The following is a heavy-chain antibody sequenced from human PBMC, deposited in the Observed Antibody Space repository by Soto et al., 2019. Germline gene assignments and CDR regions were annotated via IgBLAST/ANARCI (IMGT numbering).Heavy chain of an antibody. D-gene: IGHD1-26*01. CDR3: TRGRDSGSLAHYYGMDF. CDR1: GFSFSIYP. V-gene: IGHV3-48*02. CDR2: ISSSSSII. Sequence: GGSLRLSCAASGFSFSIYPMNWVRPAPGKGLEWVSYISSSSSIIYYGDSVKGRFTISRDNAKNSLYLQVNGLRDEDTAVYYCTRGRDSGSLAHYYGMDFWGQGTTVTVSS. J-gene: IGHJ6*02.